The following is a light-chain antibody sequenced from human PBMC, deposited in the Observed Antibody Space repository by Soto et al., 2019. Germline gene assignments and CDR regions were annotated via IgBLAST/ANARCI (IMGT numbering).Light chain of an antibody. V-gene: IGKV1-5*03. CDR1: QTISSW. Sequence: DIQMTQSPSTLSGSVGDRVTITCRASQTISSWLAWYQQKPGKAPKLLIYKASTFKSGVTSRFSGSVSGTEFTLNISSLQPDAFATYYCQHYNSYSEAFGQGTKVELK. J-gene: IGKJ1*01. CDR3: QHYNSYSEA. CDR2: KAS.